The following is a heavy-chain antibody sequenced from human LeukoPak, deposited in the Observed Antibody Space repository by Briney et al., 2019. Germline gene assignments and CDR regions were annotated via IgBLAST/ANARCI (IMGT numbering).Heavy chain of an antibody. V-gene: IGHV3-30*18. J-gene: IGHJ4*02. CDR2: ISYDGSNK. CDR3: ANEGGDDYGDYGDLWYYY. CDR1: GFTFSSYG. D-gene: IGHD4-17*01. Sequence: GRSLRLSCAASGFTFSSYGMHWVRQAPGKGLEWVAVISYDGSNKYYADSVKGRFTISRDNSKNTLYLQMNSLRAEDTAVYYCANEGGDDYGDYGDLWYYYWGQGTLVTVSS.